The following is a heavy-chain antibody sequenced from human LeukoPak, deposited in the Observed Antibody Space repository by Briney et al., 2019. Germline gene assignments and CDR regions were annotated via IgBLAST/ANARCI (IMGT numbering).Heavy chain of an antibody. V-gene: IGHV5-51*01. D-gene: IGHD3-10*01. CDR2: IYPGDSDT. Sequence: GESLKISCKGSGYSFTSYWIGWVRQMPGKGLEWMGIIYPGDSDTRYSPSFQGQVTISADKSISTAYLQWSSLKASDTAMYYCARGITMVRGVIITTADWFDPWGQGTLVTVSS. J-gene: IGHJ5*02. CDR1: GYSFTSYW. CDR3: ARGITMVRGVIITTADWFDP.